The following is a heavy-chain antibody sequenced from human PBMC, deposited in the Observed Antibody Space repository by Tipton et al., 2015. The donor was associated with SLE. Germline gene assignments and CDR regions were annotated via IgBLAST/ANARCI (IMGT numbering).Heavy chain of an antibody. CDR3: AKGGGAAAWGAFDI. Sequence: TLSLTCTVSGGSISSYYWSWIRQPPGKGLEWIGYIYYSGSTKSNPSLKSRVTISVDTSKNQFSLKLSSVTAADTAVYYCAKGGGAAAWGAFDIWGQGTMVTVSS. D-gene: IGHD6-13*01. CDR2: IYYSGST. CDR1: GGSISSYY. J-gene: IGHJ3*02. V-gene: IGHV4-59*12.